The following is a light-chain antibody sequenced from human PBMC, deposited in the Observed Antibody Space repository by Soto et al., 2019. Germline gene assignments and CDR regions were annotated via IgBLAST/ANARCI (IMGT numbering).Light chain of an antibody. CDR3: QPYDSYSGT. J-gene: IGKJ3*01. V-gene: IGKV1-5*03. CDR2: RAS. CDR1: QSINSW. Sequence: DIQMTQSPSTLSASVGDRVTITCRASQSINSWLAWYQQKPGKAPKLLIYRASTLEGGVPSRFSGSGSGTELTLTISSLQPDDFSTYYCQPYDSYSGTFGPGTKVDIK.